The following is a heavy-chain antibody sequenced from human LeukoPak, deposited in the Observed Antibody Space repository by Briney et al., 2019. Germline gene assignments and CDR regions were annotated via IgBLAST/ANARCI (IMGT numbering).Heavy chain of an antibody. CDR2: ISSSSSYI. Sequence: GGSLRLSCAASGFTFSSYSMNWVRQAPGKGLEWVSSISSSSSYIYYADSVKGRFTISRDSAKNSLYLQMNSLRAEDTAVYYCARDRVTIFGVVILRANYYYYMDVWGKGTTVTVSS. CDR1: GFTFSSYS. CDR3: ARDRVTIFGVVILRANYYYYMDV. D-gene: IGHD3-3*01. J-gene: IGHJ6*03. V-gene: IGHV3-21*01.